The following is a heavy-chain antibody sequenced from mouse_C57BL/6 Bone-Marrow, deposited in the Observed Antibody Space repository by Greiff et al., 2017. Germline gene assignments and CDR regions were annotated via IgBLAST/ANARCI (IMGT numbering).Heavy chain of an antibody. CDR2: ISDGGSYT. CDR1: GFTFCSYA. V-gene: IGHV5-4*01. CDR3: ARAFTTVSYYAMDY. D-gene: IGHD1-1*01. J-gene: IGHJ4*01. Sequence: VQLKQSGGGLVKPGGSLKLSCAASGFTFCSYAMSWVRQTPEKRLEWVATISDGGSYTYYPDNVKGRFTISRDNAKNNLYLQMSHLKSEDTAMYYCARAFTTVSYYAMDYWGQGTSVTVSS.